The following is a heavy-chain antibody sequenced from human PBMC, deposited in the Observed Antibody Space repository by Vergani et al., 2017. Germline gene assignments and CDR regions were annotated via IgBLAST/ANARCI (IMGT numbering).Heavy chain of an antibody. CDR1: GGSISSGGYY. D-gene: IGHD2-15*01. Sequence: QVQLQESGPGLVKPSQTLSLTCTVSGGSISSGGYYWSWIRQHPGKGLEWIGYIYYSGSTYYNPSLKSRVTRSVDTSKNQFSLKLSAVTAADTAVYYCARDSRGGNSDYWGQGTLVTVSS. CDR2: IYYSGST. CDR3: ARDSRGGNSDY. V-gene: IGHV4-31*03. J-gene: IGHJ4*02.